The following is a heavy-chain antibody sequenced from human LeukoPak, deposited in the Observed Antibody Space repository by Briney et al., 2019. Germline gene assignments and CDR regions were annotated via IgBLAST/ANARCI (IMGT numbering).Heavy chain of an antibody. CDR2: IYHSGST. CDR1: GYSISNGYY. V-gene: IGHV4-38-2*02. J-gene: IGHJ4*02. CDR3: ARLKLLWFGEFDY. Sequence: SETLSLTCTVSGYSISNGYYWGWIRQPPGKGLEWIGNIYHSGSTYYNPSLKSRVTISVDTSKNQFSLKLSSVTAADTAVYYCARLKLLWFGEFDYWGQGTLVTVSS. D-gene: IGHD3-10*01.